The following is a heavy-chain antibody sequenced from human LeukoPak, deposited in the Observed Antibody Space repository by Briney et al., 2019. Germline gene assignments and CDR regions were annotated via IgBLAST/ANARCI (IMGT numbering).Heavy chain of an antibody. CDR1: GGSISSYY. CDR2: IYYSGST. V-gene: IGHV4-59*01. Sequence: SSETLSLTCTVSGGSISSYYWSWIRQPPGKGLEWIGYIYYSGSTNYNPSLKSRVTISVDTSKNQFPLKLSSVTAADTAVYYCARAPTFDYWGQGTLVTVSS. J-gene: IGHJ4*02. CDR3: ARAPTFDY.